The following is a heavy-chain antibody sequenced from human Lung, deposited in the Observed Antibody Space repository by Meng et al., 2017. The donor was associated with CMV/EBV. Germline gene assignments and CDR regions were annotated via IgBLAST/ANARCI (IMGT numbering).Heavy chain of an antibody. V-gene: IGHV1-18*01. CDR1: GYTFTSYD. Sequence: ASXXVSXKASGYTFTSYDISWVRQAPGQGLEWTGWISAYNGNTNYAQKLQGRVTMTTATSTSTAFMELRSLRSDDTAVYYCARDPIWVLRFLEWNYYYYGMDVWXQGTXVNGAS. CDR2: ISAYNGNT. J-gene: IGHJ6*02. D-gene: IGHD3-3*01. CDR3: ARDPIWVLRFLEWNYYYYGMDV.